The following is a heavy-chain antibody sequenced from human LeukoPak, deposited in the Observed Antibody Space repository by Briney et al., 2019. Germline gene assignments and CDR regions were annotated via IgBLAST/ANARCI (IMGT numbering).Heavy chain of an antibody. D-gene: IGHD5-12*01. CDR3: ARGGSKIVATWDLFDP. J-gene: IGHJ5*02. CDR1: GGSFSGYY. Sequence: SETLSLTCAVYGGSFSGYYWSWIRHPPGKGLGWIGEINHSGSTNYNPSLKSRFTISVDTPKHQFSLKLSSVTAADTAVYYCARGGSKIVATWDLFDPGGQGTLVTVSS. CDR2: INHSGST. V-gene: IGHV4-34*01.